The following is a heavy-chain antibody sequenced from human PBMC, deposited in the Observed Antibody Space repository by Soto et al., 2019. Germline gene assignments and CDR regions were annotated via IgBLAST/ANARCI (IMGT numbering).Heavy chain of an antibody. Sequence: GGSLRLACAASGFPFSNTDMTWVRQAPGKGLDWVSTIDGSGGTTYYADSVKGRFTISRDNSMNTVYPQMNSLRADDTALYYCAKNSGWFNTWGQGALVTVSS. D-gene: IGHD3-10*01. CDR2: IDGSGGTT. CDR3: AKNSGWFNT. V-gene: IGHV3-23*01. CDR1: GFPFSNTD. J-gene: IGHJ5*02.